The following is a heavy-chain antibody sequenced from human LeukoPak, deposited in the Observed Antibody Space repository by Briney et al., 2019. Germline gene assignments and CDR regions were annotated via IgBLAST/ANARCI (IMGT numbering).Heavy chain of an antibody. D-gene: IGHD3-3*01. CDR1: GGSISSSSYY. Sequence: PSETLSLTCTVSGGSISSSSYYWGWIRQPPGKVVECIGSIYYSGSTYYNPSRKSRVTISVDTSKNQFSLKLSSETTAVKSFECCADRDFCGGTDFAYWSQGALVTVSS. V-gene: IGHV4-39*01. CDR3: ADRDFCGGTDFAY. CDR2: IYYSGST. J-gene: IGHJ4*02.